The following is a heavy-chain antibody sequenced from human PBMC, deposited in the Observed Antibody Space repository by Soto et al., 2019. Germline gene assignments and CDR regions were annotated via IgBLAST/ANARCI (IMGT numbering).Heavy chain of an antibody. CDR2: ISSSSSYI. CDR3: ARALEGYGDRRSDYYGMDV. J-gene: IGHJ6*02. V-gene: IGHV3-21*01. Sequence: GGSLRLSCAASGFTFSSYSMNWVRQAPGKGLEWVSSISSSSSYIYYADSVKGRFTISRDNAKNSLYLQMNSLRAEDTAVYYCARALEGYGDRRSDYYGMDVWGQGTTVTVSS. CDR1: GFTFSSYS. D-gene: IGHD4-17*01.